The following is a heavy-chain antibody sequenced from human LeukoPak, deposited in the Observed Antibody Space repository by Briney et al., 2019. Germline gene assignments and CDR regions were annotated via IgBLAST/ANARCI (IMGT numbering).Heavy chain of an antibody. J-gene: IGHJ5*02. CDR3: ARGDGWFDP. CDR2: IREDGGES. V-gene: IGHV3-7*01. Sequence: GGSPRLSCAAAGFTFSSYWMSWVRQAPGEGLEWVANIREDGGESYYVDSVKGRFTISRDNAKNLLYLRMNTLRAEDTAVYYCARGDGWFDPWGQGTLVTVSS. CDR1: GFTFSSYW.